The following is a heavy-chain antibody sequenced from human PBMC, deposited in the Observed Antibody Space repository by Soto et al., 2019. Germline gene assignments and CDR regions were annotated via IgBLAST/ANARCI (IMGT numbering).Heavy chain of an antibody. D-gene: IGHD1-26*01. CDR2: LPEIGTNT. CDR1: GFTFSNYG. Sequence: PGGSLRLSCAASGFTFSNYGMSWFRQAPGKGLEWVSALPEIGTNTYYADSVKGRFTISRDNSKNTLFLQINNLRAGDTAVYYCAKKSGVGATWYFDYWGQGTLVTVSS. V-gene: IGHV3-23*01. J-gene: IGHJ4*02. CDR3: AKKSGVGATWYFDY.